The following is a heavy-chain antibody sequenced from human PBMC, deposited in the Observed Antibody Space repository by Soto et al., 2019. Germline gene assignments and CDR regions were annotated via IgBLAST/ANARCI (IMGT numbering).Heavy chain of an antibody. D-gene: IGHD6-6*01. CDR1: QFTFSSYG. J-gene: IGHJ4*02. CDR3: ARDHDVDGHVYGSSELFF. V-gene: IGHV3-30*03. Sequence: QVYLVESGGGVVQPGRSLRLSCSASQFTFSSYGMHWVRQAPGKGLEWVAYISFEGSESFYTDSVKGRFTISRDNSKNTLYLQMNSLRAEDTAVYYCARDHDVDGHVYGSSELFFWGQGTQVTVSS. CDR2: ISFEGSES.